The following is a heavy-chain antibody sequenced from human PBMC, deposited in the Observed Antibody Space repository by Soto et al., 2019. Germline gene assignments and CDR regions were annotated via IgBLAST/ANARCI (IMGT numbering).Heavy chain of an antibody. Sequence: ASVKVSCKASGYTFTSYAMHWVRQAPGERLEWMGWINAGNGNTKYSQKFQGRVTITRDTSASTAYMELSSLRSEDTAVYYCARDGTWIQLWKTYYYYYYMDVWGKGTTVTVSS. CDR2: INAGNGNT. CDR1: GYTFTSYA. D-gene: IGHD5-18*01. CDR3: ARDGTWIQLWKTYYYYYYMDV. V-gene: IGHV1-3*01. J-gene: IGHJ6*03.